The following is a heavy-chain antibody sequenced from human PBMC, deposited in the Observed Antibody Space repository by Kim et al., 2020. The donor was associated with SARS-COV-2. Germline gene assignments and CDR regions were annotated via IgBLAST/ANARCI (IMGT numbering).Heavy chain of an antibody. CDR3: ASTLEIAAAGTGMDV. V-gene: IGHV4-59*08. J-gene: IGHJ6*02. D-gene: IGHD6-13*01. CDR2: IYYSGST. CDR1: GGSISSYY. Sequence: SETLSLTCTVSGGSISSYYWSWIRQPPGKGLEWIGYIYYSGSTNYNPSLKSRVTISVDTSKNQFSLKLSSVTAADKAVYYCASTLEIAAAGTGMDVWGQGTTVTVSS.